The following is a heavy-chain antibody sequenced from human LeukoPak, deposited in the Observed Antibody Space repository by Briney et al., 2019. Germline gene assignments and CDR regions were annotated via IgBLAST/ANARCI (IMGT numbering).Heavy chain of an antibody. CDR1: GYIFTSYG. D-gene: IGHD6-6*01. CDR2: ISAYNGNT. Sequence: ASMKVSCKASGYIFTSYGISWVRQAPGQGLEWMGWISAYNGNTNYAQKFLGRVTMTTDTSTSTAYMELRSLRSDDTAVYYCARDGSSSSSVYYYYGMDVWGQGTTVTVSS. V-gene: IGHV1-18*01. J-gene: IGHJ6*01. CDR3: ARDGSSSSSVYYYYGMDV.